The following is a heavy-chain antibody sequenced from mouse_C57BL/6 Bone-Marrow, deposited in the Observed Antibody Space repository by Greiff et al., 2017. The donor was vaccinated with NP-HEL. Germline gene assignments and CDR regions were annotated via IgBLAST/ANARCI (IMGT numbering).Heavy chain of an antibody. CDR1: GYTFTSYW. CDR2: IHPNSGST. V-gene: IGHV1-64*01. CDR3: ARGGALNDYFDY. Sequence: QVQLQQPGAELVKPGASVKLSCKASGYTFTSYWMHWVKQRPGQGLEWIGMIHPNSGSTNYNEKVKSKATLTVDKSSSTAYMQLSSLTSEDSAVYYCARGGALNDYFDYWGQGTTLTVSS. D-gene: IGHD3-1*01. J-gene: IGHJ2*01.